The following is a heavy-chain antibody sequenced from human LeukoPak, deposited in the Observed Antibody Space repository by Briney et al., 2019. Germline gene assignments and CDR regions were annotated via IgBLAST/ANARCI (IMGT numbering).Heavy chain of an antibody. V-gene: IGHV7-4-1*02. CDR3: ARDRRLMGATNNWFDP. CDR2: INTNTGNP. Sequence: ASVKVSCKASGYTFTSYAMNWVRQAPGQGLEWMGWINTNTGNPTYVQGFTGRFVFSLDTSVSTAYLQISSLKAEDTAVYYCARDRRLMGATNNWFDPWGQGTLVTVSS. J-gene: IGHJ5*02. CDR1: GYTFTSYA. D-gene: IGHD1-26*01.